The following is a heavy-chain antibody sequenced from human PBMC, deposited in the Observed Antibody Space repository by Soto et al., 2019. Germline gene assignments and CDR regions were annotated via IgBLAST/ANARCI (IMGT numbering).Heavy chain of an antibody. CDR1: GGSISSGGYY. CDR3: AREYVWGSYRHFDY. J-gene: IGHJ4*02. Sequence: QVQLQESGPGLVKPSQTLSLTCTVSGGSISSGGYYWSWIRQHPGKGLEWIGYIYYSGSTYFNPSLKGRVSKSVDTSKNQFSLKLSSVTAADTAVYYCAREYVWGSYRHFDYWGQGTLVTVSS. V-gene: IGHV4-31*03. CDR2: IYYSGST. D-gene: IGHD3-16*02.